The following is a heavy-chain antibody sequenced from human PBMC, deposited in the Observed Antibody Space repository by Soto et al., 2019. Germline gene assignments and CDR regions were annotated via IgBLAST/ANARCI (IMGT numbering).Heavy chain of an antibody. CDR1: GFTFSSYW. V-gene: IGHV3-7*01. D-gene: IGHD6-13*01. Sequence: QTGGTLRFFCAASGFTFSSYWMSWVRQAPGKGLEWVANIKQDGSEKYYVDAVKGRFTISRDNAKNSLYLQMNSLRAEDTAVYYCARVGYSSGWYERYLDYWDKGTRGTVSS. CDR2: IKQDGSEK. J-gene: IGHJ4*02. CDR3: ARVGYSSGWYERYLDY.